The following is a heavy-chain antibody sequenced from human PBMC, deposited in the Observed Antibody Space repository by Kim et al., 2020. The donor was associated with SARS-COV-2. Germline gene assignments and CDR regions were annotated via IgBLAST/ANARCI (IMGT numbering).Heavy chain of an antibody. CDR1: GFTFRSYG. CDR3: SRDVFVRSCFDS. V-gene: IGHV3-33*01. J-gene: IGHJ4*01. CDR2: IWYDGSKT. D-gene: IGHD6-6*01. Sequence: GGSLRLSCEGSGFTFRSYGMNWVRQAPVKGLEWLALIWYDGSKTFYADSVKGRFTISRDNSNDTEFLQMNSLTVDATAISYCSRDVFVRSCFDSWG.